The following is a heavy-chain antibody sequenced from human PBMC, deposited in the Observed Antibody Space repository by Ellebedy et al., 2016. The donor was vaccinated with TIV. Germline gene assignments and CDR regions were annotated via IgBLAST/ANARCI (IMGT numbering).Heavy chain of an antibody. J-gene: IGHJ4*02. Sequence: SLKISXAASGFTFSKYTMNWVRQAPGKGLEWVSGISWNSGSIGYGDSVKGRFTISRDNAKNSLYLQMNSLRAEDTALYYCARRRTTVTTRFGYYFDYWGLGTLVTVSS. D-gene: IGHD4-17*01. CDR2: ISWNSGSI. CDR1: GFTFSKYT. V-gene: IGHV3-9*01. CDR3: ARRRTTVTTRFGYYFDY.